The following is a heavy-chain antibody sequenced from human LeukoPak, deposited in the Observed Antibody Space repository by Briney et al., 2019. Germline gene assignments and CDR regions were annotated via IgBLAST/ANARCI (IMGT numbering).Heavy chain of an antibody. V-gene: IGHV3-66*02. J-gene: IGHJ4*02. CDR2: IYSGGST. CDR1: GFAVSSNY. Sequence: GSLRLSYAASGFAVSSNYMSWVRQAPGKGLEWVSVIYSGGSTYYADSVKGRFTISRDNSKNTLYLQMNSLRAEDTAAYYCARDWPGVGWGQGTLVTVSS. D-gene: IGHD3-10*01. CDR3: ARDWPGVG.